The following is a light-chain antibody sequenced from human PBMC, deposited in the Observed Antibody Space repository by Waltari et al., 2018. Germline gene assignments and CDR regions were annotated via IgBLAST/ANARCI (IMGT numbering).Light chain of an antibody. V-gene: IGLV2-14*03. J-gene: IGLJ3*02. CDR1: SNDVGFYNY. CDR2: GVS. Sequence: QSALTQPASVSGSPGQSITISCTGTSNDVGFYNYVSWYQQHQGKAPKLMIFGVSNRPAGVSHRFSGSNSGNTASLTISGLQTEDEADYYCSSYTSSSSLAFGGGTKVTVL. CDR3: SSYTSSSSLA.